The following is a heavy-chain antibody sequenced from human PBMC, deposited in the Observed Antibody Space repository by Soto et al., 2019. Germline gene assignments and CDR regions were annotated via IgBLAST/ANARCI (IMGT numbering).Heavy chain of an antibody. Sequence: GESLKTSCKAIGYTFTNYWIGWVRQTPGKGLEWIGIIFPGDSDTRYNPSFEGQVTVSADESISTAYLQWNTLKASDTAMYYCVRPNFGALTHFDFWGQGTLVTVSS. CDR1: GYTFTNYW. J-gene: IGHJ4*02. D-gene: IGHD3-16*01. V-gene: IGHV5-51*01. CDR2: IFPGDSDT. CDR3: VRPNFGALTHFDF.